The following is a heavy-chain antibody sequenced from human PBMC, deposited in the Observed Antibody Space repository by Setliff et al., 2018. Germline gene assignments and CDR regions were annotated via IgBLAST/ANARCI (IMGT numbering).Heavy chain of an antibody. D-gene: IGHD5-12*01. Sequence: SETLSLTCTVSGGSVNSHYWSWIRQPPGKGLEWIGFYFYSGDTRSNPSLKGRVTISGDTSKNQVSLRLSSVTAADTAVYHCARGGTFRYFDFWGQGAPVTVSS. CDR1: GGSVNSHY. CDR2: YFYSGDT. J-gene: IGHJ4*02. CDR3: ARGGTFRYFDF. V-gene: IGHV4-59*02.